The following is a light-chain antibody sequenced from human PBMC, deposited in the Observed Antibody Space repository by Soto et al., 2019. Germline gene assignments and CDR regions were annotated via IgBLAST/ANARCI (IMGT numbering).Light chain of an antibody. J-gene: IGLJ2*01. V-gene: IGLV1-51*01. CDR2: DNN. CDR3: GTWDSTLSAGV. CDR1: TFNIGNNY. Sequence: QSVLTQPPSVSAAPGQRVTISCSGSTFNIGNNYVSWYRQLPGTAPKLLIYDNNKRPLGIPDRFSASKSGTSATLGITGRQTGDEADYYCGTWDSTLSAGVFCGGTKLTVL.